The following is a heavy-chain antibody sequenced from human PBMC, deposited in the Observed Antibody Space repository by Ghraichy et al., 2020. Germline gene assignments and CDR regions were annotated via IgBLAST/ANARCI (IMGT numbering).Heavy chain of an antibody. J-gene: IGHJ6*02. CDR3: ARDRPHPQRLYYYGMDV. CDR2: ISSSSSYI. V-gene: IGHV3-21*01. CDR1: GFTFSSYS. Sequence: GGSLRLSCAASGFTFSSYSMNWVRQAPGKGLEWVSSISSSSSYIYYADSVKGRFTISRDNAKNSLYLQMNSLRAEDTAVYYCARDRPHPQRLYYYGMDVWGQGTTVTVPS. D-gene: IGHD3-16*01.